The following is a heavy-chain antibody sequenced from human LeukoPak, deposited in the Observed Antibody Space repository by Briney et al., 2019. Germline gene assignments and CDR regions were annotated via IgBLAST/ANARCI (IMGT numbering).Heavy chain of an antibody. Sequence: SETLSLTCTVSGGSISSYYWSWLRQPTGKGLEWIGRIYTSGSTSYNPSLKSRVTMSVDTSKNQFSLKLSSVTAADTAVYYCARSDYYDSSGYLDYWGQGTLVTVSS. V-gene: IGHV4-4*07. CDR1: GGSISSYY. CDR3: ARSDYYDSSGYLDY. J-gene: IGHJ4*02. D-gene: IGHD3-22*01. CDR2: IYTSGST.